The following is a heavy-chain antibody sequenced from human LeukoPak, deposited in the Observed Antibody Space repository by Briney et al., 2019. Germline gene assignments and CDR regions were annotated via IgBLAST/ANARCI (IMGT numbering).Heavy chain of an antibody. J-gene: IGHJ4*02. V-gene: IGHV3-23*01. Sequence: PGGSLRLSCAASGFTFSSYAMSWVRQAPGKGLEWVSANSGSGGSTYYADSVKGRFTISRDNSKNTLYLQMNSLRAEDTAVYYCAKDTKHSYSSGWYDSYWGQGTLVTVSS. CDR1: GFTFSSYA. CDR3: AKDTKHSYSSGWYDSY. D-gene: IGHD6-19*01. CDR2: NSGSGGST.